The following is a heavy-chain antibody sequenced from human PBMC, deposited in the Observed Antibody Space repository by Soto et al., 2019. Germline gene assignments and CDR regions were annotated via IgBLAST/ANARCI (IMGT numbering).Heavy chain of an antibody. CDR3: ARDTTYGDYMV. CDR2: IYYSGST. CDR1: GGSISSYY. J-gene: IGHJ4*02. Sequence: SETLSLTCTVSGGSISSYYWSWIRQPPGKGLEWIGYIYYSGSTNYNPSLKSRVTISVDTSKNQFSLKLSSVTAADTAVYYCARDTTYGDYMVWGQGTLVTVSS. V-gene: IGHV4-59*01. D-gene: IGHD4-17*01.